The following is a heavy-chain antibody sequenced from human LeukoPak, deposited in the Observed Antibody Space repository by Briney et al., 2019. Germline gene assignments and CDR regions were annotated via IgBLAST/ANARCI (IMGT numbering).Heavy chain of an antibody. Sequence: ASVKVSCKASGYTFTSYYMHWVRQAPGQGLEWMGIINPSGGSTSYAQKFQGRVTMTRDTSTSTVYMELSSLRSEDTAVYYRAREGPYYDSSGHPSAFDYWGQGTLVTVSS. CDR1: GYTFTSYY. V-gene: IGHV1-46*01. D-gene: IGHD3-22*01. CDR3: AREGPYYDSSGHPSAFDY. CDR2: INPSGGST. J-gene: IGHJ4*02.